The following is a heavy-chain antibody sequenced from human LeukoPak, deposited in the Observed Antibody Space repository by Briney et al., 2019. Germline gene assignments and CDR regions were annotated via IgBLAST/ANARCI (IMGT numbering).Heavy chain of an antibody. CDR2: ISGSGGST. CDR1: GFTFRTFE. V-gene: IGHV3-23*01. J-gene: IGHJ6*02. D-gene: IGHD2-2*01. CDR3: AKSQLPYYYYGMDV. Sequence: GGSLRLSCAASGFTFRTFEMNWVRQAPGKGLEWVSAISGSGGSTNYADSVKGRFTISRDNSKNTLDLQINSLRAEDTAIYYCAKSQLPYYYYGMDVWGQGTTVTVSS.